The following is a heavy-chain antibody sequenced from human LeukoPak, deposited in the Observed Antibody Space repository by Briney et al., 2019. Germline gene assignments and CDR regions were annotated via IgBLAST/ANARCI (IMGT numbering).Heavy chain of an antibody. V-gene: IGHV3-66*01. J-gene: IGHJ6*02. CDR3: ARDSGYYGMDV. Sequence: GGSLRLSCAASGFTVSSIYMSWVRQAPGNGLEWVSVIYSGGSTYYADSVKGRFTISRDNSKNTLYLQMNSLRAEDTAVYYCARDSGYYGMDVWGQGTTVTVSS. CDR2: IYSGGST. CDR1: GFTVSSIY.